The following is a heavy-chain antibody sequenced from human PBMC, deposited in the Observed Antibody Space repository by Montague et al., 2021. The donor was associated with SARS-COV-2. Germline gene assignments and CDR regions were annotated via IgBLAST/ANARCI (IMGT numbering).Heavy chain of an antibody. CDR3: VRDHPYGGPRGAYGI. D-gene: IGHD4-23*01. CDR2: IYDGGAV. CDR1: GGSITGYY. V-gene: IGHV4-59*01. J-gene: IGHJ3*02. Sequence: SETLSLTCTVSGGSITGYYWSWLRRPPGPGLEWIAYIYDGGAVNYNPSLGSRVTISTDTSKNQLSLKVNSVTAADTAAYYCVRDHPYGGPRGAYGIWGQGTVVTVSS.